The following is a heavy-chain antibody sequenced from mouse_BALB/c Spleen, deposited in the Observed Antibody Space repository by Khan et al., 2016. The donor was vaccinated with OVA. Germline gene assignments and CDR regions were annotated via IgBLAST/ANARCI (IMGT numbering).Heavy chain of an antibody. CDR1: GYSITSEYA. CDR2: INYSGNT. D-gene: IGHD2-4*01. CDR3: TRKDYYDYDPFPY. J-gene: IGHJ3*01. Sequence: EVQLQESGPGLVKPSQSLSLTCTVTGYSITSEYAWNWIRHFPGNKLEWMGYINYSGNTSYNPSLKSRISITRDTSKNQFFLQLNSVTTEDTATYYWTRKDYYDYDPFPYWGQGTLVTVSA. V-gene: IGHV3-2*02.